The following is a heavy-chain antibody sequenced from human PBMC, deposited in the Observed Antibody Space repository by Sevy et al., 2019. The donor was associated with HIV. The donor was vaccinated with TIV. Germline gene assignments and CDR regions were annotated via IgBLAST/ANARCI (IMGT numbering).Heavy chain of an antibody. V-gene: IGHV4-39*01. Sequence: SETLSLTCTVSGGSISSSSYYWGWIRQPPGKGLEWIGSIYYSGSTNYNPSLKSRVTISVDTSKNQFSLKLSAVTAADTAVYYCARYGDLRGAFDIWGQGTMVTVSS. D-gene: IGHD4-17*01. CDR3: ARYGDLRGAFDI. CDR2: IYYSGST. CDR1: GGSISSSSYY. J-gene: IGHJ3*02.